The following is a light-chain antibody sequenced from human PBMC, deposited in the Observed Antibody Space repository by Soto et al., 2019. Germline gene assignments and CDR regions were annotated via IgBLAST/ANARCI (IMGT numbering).Light chain of an antibody. J-gene: IGKJ5*01. CDR2: GTS. Sequence: EIVLTQSPGTLSLSPGERVTLSCRASQSVSSSYLAWYQQKPGQAPRLLIYGTSSRATGIPDRFSGSGSGTDFTLTISRLEPEDFAVYFCKHYGGSPLVTFGQGTRLEIK. V-gene: IGKV3-20*01. CDR1: QSVSSSY. CDR3: KHYGGSPLVT.